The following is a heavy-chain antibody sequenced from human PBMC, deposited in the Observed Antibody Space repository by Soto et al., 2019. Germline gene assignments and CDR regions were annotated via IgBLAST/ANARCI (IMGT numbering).Heavy chain of an antibody. Sequence: GVLRLSCAASGFTFSSYAMSWVRQAPGKGLEWVSAISGSGGSTYYADSVKGRFTISRDNSKNTLYLQMNSLRAEDTAVYYCAREVEATLLGQWGQGTPVTVSS. V-gene: IGHV3-23*01. D-gene: IGHD5-12*01. CDR3: AREVEATLLGQ. CDR2: ISGSGGST. J-gene: IGHJ4*02. CDR1: GFTFSSYA.